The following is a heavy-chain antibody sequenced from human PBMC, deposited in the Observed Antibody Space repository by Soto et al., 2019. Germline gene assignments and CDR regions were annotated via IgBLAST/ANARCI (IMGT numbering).Heavy chain of an antibody. Sequence: PSETLSLTCTVSGGSISSGGYYWSWIRQHPGKGLEWIGYIYYSGSTYYKPSLKSRVTISVDTSKNQFSLKLNSVTAADTAVYYCARVGGINWFDPWGQGTLVTVSS. CDR3: ARVGGINWFDP. V-gene: IGHV4-31*03. CDR2: IYYSGST. J-gene: IGHJ5*02. D-gene: IGHD1-20*01. CDR1: GGSISSGGYY.